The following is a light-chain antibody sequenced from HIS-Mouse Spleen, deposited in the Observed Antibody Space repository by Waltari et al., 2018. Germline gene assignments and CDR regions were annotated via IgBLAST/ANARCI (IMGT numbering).Light chain of an antibody. Sequence: SYELTQPPSVSVSPGQTARITCSGDALPKQYAYWYQPKPGQAPVLVIYKDSERPSGIPELFSGSSSGTTVTLTISGVQAEDEADYYCQSADSSGTYVVFGGGTKLTVL. V-gene: IGLV3-25*03. J-gene: IGLJ2*01. CDR3: QSADSSGTYVV. CDR1: ALPKQY. CDR2: KDS.